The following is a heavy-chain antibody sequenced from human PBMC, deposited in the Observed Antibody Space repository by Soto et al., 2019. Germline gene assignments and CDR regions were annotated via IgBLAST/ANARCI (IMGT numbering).Heavy chain of an antibody. CDR2: TYYRSKWYN. V-gene: IGHV6-1*01. CDR1: GDSVSSNSAA. Sequence: SQTLSLTCAISGDSVSSNSAAWNWIRQSPSRGLEWLGRTYYRSKWYNDYVVSVKSRITINPDTSKNQFSLQLNSVTPEDTAVYYCARDRHSSSWYGVYYYYGMDVWGQGTTVTVSS. J-gene: IGHJ6*02. D-gene: IGHD6-13*01. CDR3: ARDRHSSSWYGVYYYYGMDV.